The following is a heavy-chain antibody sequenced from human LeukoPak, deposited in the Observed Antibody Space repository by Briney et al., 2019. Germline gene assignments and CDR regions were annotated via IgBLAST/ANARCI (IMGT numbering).Heavy chain of an antibody. CDR3: ERYFYYDSSSYYAYMDV. D-gene: IGHD3-22*01. J-gene: IGHJ6*04. CDR1: DGSMRSHY. Sequence: SETLCLTCAVSDGSMRSHYWSWIRQPPGKGLEWIGCIYCSGSTDYNPALESRITKSVDTCTNQLSLKLKSVTAADTAVSYVERYFYYDSSSYYAYMDVWGKGTTVTVSS. CDR2: IYCSGST. V-gene: IGHV4-59*08.